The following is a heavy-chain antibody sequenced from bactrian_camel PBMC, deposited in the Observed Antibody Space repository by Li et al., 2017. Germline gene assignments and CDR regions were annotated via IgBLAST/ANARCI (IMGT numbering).Heavy chain of an antibody. Sequence: HVQLVESGGGSVQPGGSLRLSCEGSGYPFSRYCMGWFRQIPGKGREWVGTSDTEGMTSVADSAKGRFTISLDTAKNTMYLQMNSLKPEDTAIYYCMASMSRAASDYCQHGARKIWGQGTQVTVSS. D-gene: IGHD4*01. J-gene: IGHJ4*01. CDR2: SDTEGMT. CDR1: GYPFSRYC. V-gene: IGHV3S9*01. CDR3: MASMSRAASDYCQHGARKI.